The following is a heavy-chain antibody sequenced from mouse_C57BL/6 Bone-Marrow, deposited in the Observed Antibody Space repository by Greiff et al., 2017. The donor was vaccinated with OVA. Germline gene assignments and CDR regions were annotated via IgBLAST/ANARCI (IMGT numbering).Heavy chain of an antibody. Sequence: VQLQQSGPELVKPGASVKISCKASGYTFTDYYMNWVKQSHGKSLEWIGDINPNNGGTSYNQKFKGKATLTVDKSSSTAYMELRSLTSEDSAVYYCARGGAYYSNLYYFDTWGKGTTLPASS. V-gene: IGHV1-26*01. CDR1: GYTFTDYY. CDR2: INPNNGGT. CDR3: ARGGAYYSNLYYFDT. D-gene: IGHD2-5*01. J-gene: IGHJ2*01.